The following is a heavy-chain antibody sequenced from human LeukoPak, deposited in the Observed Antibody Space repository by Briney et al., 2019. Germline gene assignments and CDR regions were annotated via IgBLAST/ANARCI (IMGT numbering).Heavy chain of an antibody. CDR3: AREKYDSSGYYTDNYYFDY. Sequence: GGSLRLSCAASGFTFDDYGMTWVRQAPGKGLEWVSDINWNGGSIGYADSVKGRFTVSRDNAKNSLYLQMDSLRAEDTAFYYCAREKYDSSGYYTDNYYFDYWGQGTLVTVSS. CDR1: GFTFDDYG. D-gene: IGHD3-22*01. CDR2: INWNGGSI. V-gene: IGHV3-20*04. J-gene: IGHJ4*02.